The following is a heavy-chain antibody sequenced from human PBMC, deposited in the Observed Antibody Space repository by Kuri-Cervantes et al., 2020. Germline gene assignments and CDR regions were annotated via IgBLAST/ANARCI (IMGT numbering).Heavy chain of an antibody. CDR2: IGTAGDT. J-gene: IGHJ4*02. V-gene: IGHV3-13*01. D-gene: IGHD6-19*01. CDR3: AREGPRSSGWRIDY. Sequence: GESLKISCAASGFTFSSYDMHWVRQATGKGLEWVSAIGTAGDTYYPGSVKGRFTISRENAKNSLYLQMNSLRAGDTAVYYCAREGPRSSGWRIDYWGQGTLVTVSS. CDR1: GFTFSSYD.